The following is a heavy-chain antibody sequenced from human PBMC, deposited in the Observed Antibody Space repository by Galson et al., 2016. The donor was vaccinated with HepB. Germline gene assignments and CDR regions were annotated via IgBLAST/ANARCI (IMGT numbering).Heavy chain of an antibody. Sequence: SLRLSCAASGFSLSNFPMHWVRQAPGKGLEWVAVISYDGTNKYYADSVKGRFTISRDNSKNTLLLQLNSLRAEDTAVSYCARDILSLRDETGTLVTGPPHYCMDVWGQGTMVTVSS. CDR2: ISYDGTNK. CDR3: ARDILSLRDETGTLVTGPPHYCMDV. D-gene: IGHD1-14*01. J-gene: IGHJ6*02. CDR1: GFSLSNFP. V-gene: IGHV3-30*04.